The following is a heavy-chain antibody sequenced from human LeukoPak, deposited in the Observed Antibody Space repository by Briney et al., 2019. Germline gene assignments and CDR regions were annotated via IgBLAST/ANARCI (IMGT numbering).Heavy chain of an antibody. J-gene: IGHJ1*01. V-gene: IGHV4-59*01. D-gene: IGHD4-17*01. CDR2: IYYSGST. CDR3: ARQDPDYGDYEFQH. Sequence: PSETLSLTCTVSGGSISSYYWSWIRQPPGKGLEWIGYIYYSGSTNYNPSLKCRVTISVDTSKNQFSLKLSSVTAADTAVYYCARQDPDYGDYEFQHWGQGTLVTVSS. CDR1: GGSISSYY.